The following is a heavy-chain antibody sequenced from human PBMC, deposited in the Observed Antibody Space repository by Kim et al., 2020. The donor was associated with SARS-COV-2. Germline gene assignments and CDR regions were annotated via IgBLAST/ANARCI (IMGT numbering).Heavy chain of an antibody. J-gene: IGHJ4*02. D-gene: IGHD3-3*01. V-gene: IGHV3-7*03. Sequence: GGSLRLSCAASGFTFSSYWMSWVRQAPGKGLEWVANIKQDGSEKYYVDSVKGRFTISRDNAKNSLYLQMNSLRAEDTAVYYCARYGDFWSGYPWFDYWGQGTLVTVSS. CDR2: IKQDGSEK. CDR3: ARYGDFWSGYPWFDY. CDR1: GFTFSSYW.